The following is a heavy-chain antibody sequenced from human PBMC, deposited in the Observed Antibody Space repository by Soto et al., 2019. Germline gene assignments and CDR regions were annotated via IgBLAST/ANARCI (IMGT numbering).Heavy chain of an antibody. CDR3: AKDQRGVATILDY. CDR2: ISYDGSNK. CDR1: GFTFSSYG. J-gene: IGHJ4*02. D-gene: IGHD5-12*01. Sequence: GGSLRLSCAASGFTFSSYGMHWVRQAPGKGLEWVAVISYDGSNKYYADSVKGRFTISRDNSKNTLYLQMNSLRAEDTAVYYCAKDQRGVATILDYWGQGTLVTVSS. V-gene: IGHV3-30*18.